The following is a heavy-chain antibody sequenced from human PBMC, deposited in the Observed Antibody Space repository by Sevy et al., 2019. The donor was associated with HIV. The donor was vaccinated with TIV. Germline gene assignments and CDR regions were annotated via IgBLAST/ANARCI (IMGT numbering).Heavy chain of an antibody. CDR2: INHSGST. Sequence: SETLSLTYAVYGGSFSGYYWSWIRQPPGKGLEWIGEINHSGSTNYNPSLKSRVTISVDTSKNQFSLKLSSVTAADTAVYYCARARLRITMIVVVTDAFDIWGQGTMVTVSS. D-gene: IGHD3-22*01. CDR1: GGSFSGYY. V-gene: IGHV4-34*01. CDR3: ARARLRITMIVVVTDAFDI. J-gene: IGHJ3*02.